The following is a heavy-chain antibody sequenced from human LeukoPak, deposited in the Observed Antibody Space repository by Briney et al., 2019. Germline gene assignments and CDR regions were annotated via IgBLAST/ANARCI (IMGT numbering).Heavy chain of an antibody. D-gene: IGHD3/OR15-3a*01. CDR2: ISWNSDII. V-gene: IGHV3-9*01. J-gene: IGHJ3*02. Sequence: PGGSLRLSCAASEFPFDDYAMHWVRPPPEKGLEWVSSISWNSDIIVYADSVKGRFTISRDNAKNSLYLQMDSLRAEDTALYYCARRTGAGAFDIWGQGTMVTVSS. CDR3: ARRTGAGAFDI. CDR1: EFPFDDYA.